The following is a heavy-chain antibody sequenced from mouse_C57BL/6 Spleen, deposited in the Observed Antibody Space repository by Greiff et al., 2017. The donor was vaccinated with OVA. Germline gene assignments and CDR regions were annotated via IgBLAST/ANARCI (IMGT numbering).Heavy chain of an antibody. V-gene: IGHV3-6*01. J-gene: IGHJ2*01. D-gene: IGHD4-1*01. Sequence: EVKLVESGPGLVKPSQSLSLTCSVTGYSITSGYYWNWIRQFPGNKLEWMGYISYDGSNNYNPSLKNRISITRDTSKNQFFLKLNSVTTEDTATYYCARGERNWDYWGQGTTLTVSS. CDR3: ARGERNWDY. CDR2: ISYDGSN. CDR1: GYSITSGYY.